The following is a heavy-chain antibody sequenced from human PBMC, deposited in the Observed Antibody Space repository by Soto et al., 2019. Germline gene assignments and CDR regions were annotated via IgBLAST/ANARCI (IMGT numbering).Heavy chain of an antibody. Sequence: QVQLVQSGAEVKKSGASVKVSCKASGYTFSDYFIQWLRQAPGQGLEWVAWINPKTAATNYAKKFQDRVTLTSETSFSTAYLELTRLRHDDTAVYYCARIKWGLDYYSGMDVWGQGTAVTVSS. J-gene: IGHJ6*02. CDR3: ARIKWGLDYYSGMDV. V-gene: IGHV1-2*02. CDR2: INPKTAAT. D-gene: IGHD1-26*01. CDR1: GYTFSDYF.